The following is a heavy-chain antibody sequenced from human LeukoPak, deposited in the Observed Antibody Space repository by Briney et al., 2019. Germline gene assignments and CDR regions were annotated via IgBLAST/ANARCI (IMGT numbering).Heavy chain of an antibody. CDR2: ISYDGSNK. CDR1: GFIFSSCG. Sequence: GGSLRLSCAASGFIFSSCGMHWVRQAPGKGLEWVAVISYDGSNKYYADSVKGRFTISRDNSKNTLYLQMNSLRAEDTAVYYCAKDSSEDYYYGMDVWGQGTTVTVSS. V-gene: IGHV3-30*18. CDR3: AKDSSEDYYYGMDV. J-gene: IGHJ6*02.